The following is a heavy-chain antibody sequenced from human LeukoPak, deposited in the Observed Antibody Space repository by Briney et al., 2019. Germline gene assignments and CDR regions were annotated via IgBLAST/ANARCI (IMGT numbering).Heavy chain of an antibody. D-gene: IGHD3-10*01. CDR1: GGSISNYF. Sequence: PSETLSLTCTVSGGSISNYFWSWVRQPAGKGLEWIGRIYSTGRSDYNPSLKSRITMSVDTSKNRFSLKLSSVTAADTAVYYCARAKPKNMVRGLIMRRESRYYFDYWGQGTLVTVSS. V-gene: IGHV4-4*07. CDR2: IYSTGRS. J-gene: IGHJ4*02. CDR3: ARAKPKNMVRGLIMRRESRYYFDY.